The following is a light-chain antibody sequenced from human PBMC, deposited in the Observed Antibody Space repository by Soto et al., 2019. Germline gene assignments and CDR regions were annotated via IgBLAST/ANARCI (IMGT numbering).Light chain of an antibody. CDR3: QQYHNWPPLT. CDR2: DAS. CDR1: QSANSN. V-gene: IGKV3-15*01. Sequence: EIVMKQSPATLSVSAGERATLSCRASQSANSNLAWYQQKPGQAPRLLIYDASTRATGIPARFSGSGSGTEFTLTISSLQSEESAVYYCQQYHNWPPLTFGGGTKVEI. J-gene: IGKJ4*01.